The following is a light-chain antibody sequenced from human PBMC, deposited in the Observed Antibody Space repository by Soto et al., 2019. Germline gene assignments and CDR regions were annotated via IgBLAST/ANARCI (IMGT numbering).Light chain of an antibody. CDR2: GAS. CDR1: QSVSSN. Sequence: GLAHSTAALSVAAGESASRSWRASQSVSSNLAWYQQKHGQAPRLLIYGASTRATGIPARFSGSGSGTEFTLTICSLQSEDFAVYCCQQYHNWPPITCRQGTRLEIK. J-gene: IGKJ5*01. V-gene: IGKV3-15*01. CDR3: QQYHNWPPIT.